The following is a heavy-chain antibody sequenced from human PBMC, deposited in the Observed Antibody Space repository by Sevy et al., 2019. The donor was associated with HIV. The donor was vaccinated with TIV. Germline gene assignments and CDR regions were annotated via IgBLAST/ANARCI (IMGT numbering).Heavy chain of an antibody. CDR3: ARDRSGLAAAGFDP. CDR1: GFTFSSYG. V-gene: IGHV3-33*01. D-gene: IGHD6-13*01. CDR2: IWYDGSNK. Sequence: GGSLRLSCAASGFTFSSYGMHWVRQAPGKGLEWVAAIWYDGSNKYYADSVKGRFTISRDNSKNTLYLQMNSLRAEDTAVYYCARDRSGLAAAGFDPWGQGTLVTVSS. J-gene: IGHJ5*02.